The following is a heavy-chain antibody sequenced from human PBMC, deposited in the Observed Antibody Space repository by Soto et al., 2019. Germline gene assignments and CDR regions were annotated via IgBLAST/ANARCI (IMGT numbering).Heavy chain of an antibody. Sequence: QVQLQESGPGLVKPSETPSLTCTVSGASVNSGNYYWSWIRQPPGKGLEWIGYIYYSGSTNYNPSLKSRVTISLDTSKNQFSLNLSSVTAADTAVYFCARDRAAAIGYYYYYGMDVWGQGTTVTVSS. CDR2: IYYSGST. D-gene: IGHD2-2*01. CDR1: GASVNSGNYY. CDR3: ARDRAAAIGYYYYYGMDV. V-gene: IGHV4-61*01. J-gene: IGHJ6*02.